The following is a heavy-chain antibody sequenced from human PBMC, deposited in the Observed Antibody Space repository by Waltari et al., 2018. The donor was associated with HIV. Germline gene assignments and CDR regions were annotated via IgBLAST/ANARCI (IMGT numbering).Heavy chain of an antibody. CDR1: GFTFCGYA. Sequence: EVQLVEAGGGLVHLGRSVRLSGAASGFTFCGYAVLWVRQAPGEGRGWGTGSSGHGGTVGDAESVRGRVTIARDNAKNSLYLQMNSLRVEDTAFYYSAKDSASSGYYAAWCDPWGQGTLVTVSA. V-gene: IGHV3-9*01. J-gene: IGHJ5*02. CDR3: AKDSASSGYYAAWCDP. D-gene: IGHD3-22*01. CDR2: SSGHGGTV.